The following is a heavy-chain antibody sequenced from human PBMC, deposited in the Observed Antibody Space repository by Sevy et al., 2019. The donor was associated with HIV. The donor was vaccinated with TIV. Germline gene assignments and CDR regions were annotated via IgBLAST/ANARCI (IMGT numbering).Heavy chain of an antibody. V-gene: IGHV3-48*01. D-gene: IGHD2-2*01. CDR1: GFTFSSYS. CDR3: AKRYCSTITCYDDDFWNPYYFYGLDV. CDR2: ISSSSSTI. Sequence: GGSLRLSCAASGFTFSSYSMNWVRQAPGKGLEWVSYISSSSSTIYYADSVKGRFTISRDNAKNSLYLQMNSLRAEDTAIYYCAKRYCSTITCYDDDFWNPYYFYGLDVWGQGISVTVSS. J-gene: IGHJ6*02.